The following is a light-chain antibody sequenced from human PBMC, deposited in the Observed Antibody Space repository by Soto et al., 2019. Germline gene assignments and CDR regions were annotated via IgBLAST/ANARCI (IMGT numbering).Light chain of an antibody. CDR1: QGISSY. CDR3: QQLNSYPFT. V-gene: IGKV1-9*01. CDR2: AAS. J-gene: IGKJ5*01. Sequence: DIQLTQSPSFLSASVGDRVTITCRASQGISSYLAWYQQKPGKVPKLLIYAASTLQSGVPSRFSGSGSGTQFTRTISSLQPEDFATYYCQQLNSYPFTFGQGTRREIK.